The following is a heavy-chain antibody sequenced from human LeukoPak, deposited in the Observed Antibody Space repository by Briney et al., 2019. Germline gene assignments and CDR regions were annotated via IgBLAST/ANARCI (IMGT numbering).Heavy chain of an antibody. CDR2: IYYSGST. V-gene: IGHV4-39*07. D-gene: IGHD1-26*01. J-gene: IGHJ4*02. CDR1: GGSISSSSYY. CDR3: ARDDKGVGAVDY. Sequence: SETLSLTCTVSGGSISSSSYYWGWIRQPPGKGLEWIGSIYYSGSTYYNPSLKSRVTISVDTSKNQFSLKLSSVAAADTAVYYCARDDKGVGAVDYWGQGTLVTVSS.